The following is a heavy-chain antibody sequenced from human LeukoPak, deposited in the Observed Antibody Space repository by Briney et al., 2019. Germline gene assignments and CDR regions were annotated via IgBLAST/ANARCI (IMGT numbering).Heavy chain of an antibody. CDR2: ISTYSGNT. Sequence: ASVKVSFKPSGYTFTIYAISWLRQAPGQGLEWMGWISTYSGNTNYAQKLQGRITMTIETSTSTAYMELRSLRSDDTAVYYCARGGSRVVTYGNFDYWGQGTLVTVSS. CDR3: ARGGSRVVTYGNFDY. D-gene: IGHD2-21*02. V-gene: IGHV1-18*01. J-gene: IGHJ4*02. CDR1: GYTFTIYA.